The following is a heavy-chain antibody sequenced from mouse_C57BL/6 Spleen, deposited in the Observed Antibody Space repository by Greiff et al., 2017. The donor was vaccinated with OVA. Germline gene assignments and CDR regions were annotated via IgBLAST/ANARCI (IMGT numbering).Heavy chain of an antibody. CDR1: GYSFTGYY. J-gene: IGHJ2*01. V-gene: IGHV1-42*01. CDR2: INPSTGGT. Sequence: EVQLQQSGPELVKPGASVKISCKASGYSFTGYYMNWVKQSPEKSLEWIGEINPSTGGTTYNQKFKAKATLTVDKSSSTAYMQLKSLTSEDSAVYYCARGYGSSYGGDYWGQGTTLTVSS. CDR3: ARGYGSSYGGDY. D-gene: IGHD1-1*01.